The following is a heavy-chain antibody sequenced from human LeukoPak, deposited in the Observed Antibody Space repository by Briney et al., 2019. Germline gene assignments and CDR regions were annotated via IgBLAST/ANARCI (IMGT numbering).Heavy chain of an antibody. Sequence: ASVKVSCKVSGYTLTELSMHWVRQAPGKGLEWMGGFDPEDGETIYAQKFQGRVTMTEDTSTDTAYMELNSLRAEDTAVYYCARNPNGDYSFDYWGQGTLVSVSS. CDR2: FDPEDGET. CDR1: GYTLTELS. V-gene: IGHV1-24*01. J-gene: IGHJ4*02. D-gene: IGHD2-21*02. CDR3: ARNPNGDYSFDY.